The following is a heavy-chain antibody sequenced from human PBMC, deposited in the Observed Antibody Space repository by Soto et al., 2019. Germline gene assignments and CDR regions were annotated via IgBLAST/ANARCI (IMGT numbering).Heavy chain of an antibody. CDR3: ARDRHYDSSGYYLTAIFDY. D-gene: IGHD3-22*01. V-gene: IGHV1-3*01. CDR1: GYTFTSYA. Sequence: ASVKVSCKASGYTFTSYAMHWVRQAPGQRLEWMGWINAGNGNTKYSQKFQGRVTITRDTSASTAYMELSSLRSEDTAVYYCARDRHYDSSGYYLTAIFDYWGQGTLVTV. J-gene: IGHJ4*02. CDR2: INAGNGNT.